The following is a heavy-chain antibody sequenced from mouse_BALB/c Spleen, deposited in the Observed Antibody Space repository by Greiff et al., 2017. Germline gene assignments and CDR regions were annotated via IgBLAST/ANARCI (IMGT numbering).Heavy chain of an antibody. Sequence: VQLVESGPGLVAPSQSLSITCTVSGFSLTSYDISWIRQPPGKGLEWLGVIWTGGGTNYNSAFMSRLSISKDNSKSQVFLKMNSLQTDDTAIYYCVRDRAADADYYAMDYWGQGTSVTVSS. CDR1: GFSLTSYD. D-gene: IGHD3-1*01. CDR2: IWTGGGT. J-gene: IGHJ4*01. V-gene: IGHV2-9-2*01. CDR3: VRDRAADADYYAMDY.